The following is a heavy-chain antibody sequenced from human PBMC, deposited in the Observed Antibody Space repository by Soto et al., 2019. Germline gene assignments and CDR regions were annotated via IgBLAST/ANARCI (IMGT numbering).Heavy chain of an antibody. D-gene: IGHD2-15*01. CDR1: GYTFTGHH. Sequence: GASVKVSCKTSGYTFTGHHIHWVLQAPGQGLEWMGWINPISGGTKYREKFQGRVSITRDKSSSTAYMELSSLTSDDSAVYYCAKDGRHCSGGSCPQGHWGQGTLVTVSS. J-gene: IGHJ4*02. CDR2: INPISGGT. CDR3: AKDGRHCSGGSCPQGH. V-gene: IGHV1-2*02.